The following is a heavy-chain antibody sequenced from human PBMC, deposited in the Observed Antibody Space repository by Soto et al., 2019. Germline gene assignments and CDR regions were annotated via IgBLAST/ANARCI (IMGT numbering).Heavy chain of an antibody. Sequence: SVKVSCKASGFTFTNSAVQWVRQARGQRLEWIGWIVVGSGNTNYAQKFQERVTITRDMSTSTAYMELSSLRSEDTAVYYCAAEKGPYYYDSSGSGSFDYWGQGTLVTVSS. CDR2: IVVGSGNT. D-gene: IGHD3-22*01. CDR1: GFTFTNSA. V-gene: IGHV1-58*01. CDR3: AAEKGPYYYDSSGSGSFDY. J-gene: IGHJ4*02.